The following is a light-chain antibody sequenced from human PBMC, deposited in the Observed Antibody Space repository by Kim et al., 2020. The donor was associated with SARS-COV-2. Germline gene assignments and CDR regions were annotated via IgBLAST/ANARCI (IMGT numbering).Light chain of an antibody. CDR2: QDT. J-gene: IGLJ1*01. CDR3: QAWDSSTLYV. V-gene: IGLV3-1*01. Sequence: RYTSWYQQKPGQSPLLVIYQDTKRPSGIPERFSGSTSGNTATLTITGARAMDEADYYCQAWDSSTLYVFGAGTKVTVL. CDR1: RY.